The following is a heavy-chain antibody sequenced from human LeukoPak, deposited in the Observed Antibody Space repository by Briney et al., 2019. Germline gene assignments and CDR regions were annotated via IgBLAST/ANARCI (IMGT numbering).Heavy chain of an antibody. J-gene: IGHJ5*02. D-gene: IGHD6-19*01. CDR3: AKEAGSRWFDP. Sequence: GGSLRLSCAASGFTFKIYGIHWVRQAPGKGLEWLAYISPEGSNQYYADSVKGRFTISRDNSKNTLYLQMNSLRAEDTAVYYCAKEAGSRWFDPWGQGTLVTVSS. CDR2: ISPEGSNQ. CDR1: GFTFKIYG. V-gene: IGHV3-30*02.